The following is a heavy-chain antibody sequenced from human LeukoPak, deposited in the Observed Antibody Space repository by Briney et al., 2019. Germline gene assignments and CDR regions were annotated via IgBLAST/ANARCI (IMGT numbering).Heavy chain of an antibody. J-gene: IGHJ4*02. Sequence: SVKVSCKASGGTFSSYTISWVRQAPGQGLEWMGRIIPILGIANYAQKFQGRVTITADKSTSTAYMELSSLRSEDTAVYYCARAGRYNWNYGVYFDYWGQGTLVTVSS. CDR1: GGTFSSYT. CDR3: ARAGRYNWNYGVYFDY. D-gene: IGHD1-7*01. CDR2: IIPILGIA. V-gene: IGHV1-69*02.